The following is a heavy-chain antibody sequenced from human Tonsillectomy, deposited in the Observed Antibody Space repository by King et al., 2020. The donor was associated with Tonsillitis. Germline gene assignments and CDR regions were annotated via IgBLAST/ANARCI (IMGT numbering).Heavy chain of an antibody. CDR1: GGSISNSRYY. D-gene: IGHD3-22*01. CDR3: AHDSSGYYAFDY. V-gene: IGHV4-39*01. CDR2: MYYSGST. J-gene: IGHJ4*02. Sequence: QLQESGPGLVKPLETLSLTCTVSGGSISNSRYYWGWIRQPPGKGLERVGSMYYSGSTYYNPSINSRVTISVDTSKNQFSLKLSSVTAADTAVYYCAHDSSGYYAFDYWGQGTLVTVSS.